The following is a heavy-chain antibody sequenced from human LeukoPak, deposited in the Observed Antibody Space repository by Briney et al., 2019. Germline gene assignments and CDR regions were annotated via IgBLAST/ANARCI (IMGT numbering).Heavy chain of an antibody. CDR2: ISGSDRHYIT. J-gene: IGHJ4*02. CDR1: GFSFGDYA. D-gene: IGHD4-23*01. Sequence: GGSLRLSCTASGFSFGDYAMSWVRQAPGTGLEWVSAISGSDRHYITFYTDSVKGRFTISRDNSKNTVYLHMNSLRAGDSAVYFCARGKGGTSGVDYWGQGALVTVSS. CDR3: ARGKGGTSGVDY. V-gene: IGHV3-23*01.